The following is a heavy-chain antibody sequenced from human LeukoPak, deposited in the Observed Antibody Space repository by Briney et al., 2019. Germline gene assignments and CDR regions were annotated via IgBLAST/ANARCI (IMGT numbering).Heavy chain of an antibody. CDR3: ARGGRWPYDY. Sequence: PSETLSLTCTVSGGSISSYYWSWIRQPPGKGLEWIGEINHSGSTNYNPSLKSRVTISVDTSKNQFSLKLSSVTAADTAVYYCARGGRWPYDYWGQGTLVTVSS. J-gene: IGHJ4*02. CDR1: GGSISSYY. CDR2: INHSGST. D-gene: IGHD5-24*01. V-gene: IGHV4-34*01.